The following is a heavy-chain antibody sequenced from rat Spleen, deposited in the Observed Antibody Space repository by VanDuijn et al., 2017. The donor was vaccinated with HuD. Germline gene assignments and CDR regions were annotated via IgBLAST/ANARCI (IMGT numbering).Heavy chain of an antibody. CDR3: THNYGGYSDYVMDA. CDR2: IWTGGST. CDR1: GFSLTRYH. V-gene: IGHV2-43*01. D-gene: IGHD1-11*01. Sequence: QVQLKESGPGLVQPSQTLSLTCTVSGFSLTRYHVTWVRQPPGKGLEWMGVIWTGGSTSYNSLLKSRLSISRDISKSQVFLRMSSLQTEDTAIYFCTHNYGGYSDYVMDAWGQGASVTVSS. J-gene: IGHJ4*01.